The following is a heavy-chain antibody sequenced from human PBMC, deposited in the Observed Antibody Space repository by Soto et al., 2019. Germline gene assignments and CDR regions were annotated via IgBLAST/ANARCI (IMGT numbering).Heavy chain of an antibody. CDR2: INAYNGNT. J-gene: IGHJ6*02. V-gene: IGHV1-18*01. CDR1: GYTFTSYG. CDR3: ATKGRWYVGYYYYGMDV. D-gene: IGHD6-13*01. Sequence: ASVKVSCKASGYTFTSYGISWVRQAPGQGLEWMGWINAYNGNTNYAQKLQGRVTMTTDTSTSTAYMELSSLRSEDTAVYYCATKGRWYVGYYYYGMDVWGQGTTVTVSS.